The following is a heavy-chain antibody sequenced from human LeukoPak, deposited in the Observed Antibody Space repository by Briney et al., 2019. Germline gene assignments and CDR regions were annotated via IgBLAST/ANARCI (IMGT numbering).Heavy chain of an antibody. CDR3: ARDTHYYGSGSPAFDI. D-gene: IGHD3-10*01. V-gene: IGHV3-64*01. J-gene: IGHJ3*02. CDR1: GFTFSSYA. Sequence: AGGSLRLSCAASGFTFSSYAMHWVRQAPGKGLEYVSAISSNGGSTYYANSVKGRFTISRDNAKNSLYLQMNSLRAEDTALYYCARDTHYYGSGSPAFDIWGQGTMVTVSS. CDR2: ISSNGGST.